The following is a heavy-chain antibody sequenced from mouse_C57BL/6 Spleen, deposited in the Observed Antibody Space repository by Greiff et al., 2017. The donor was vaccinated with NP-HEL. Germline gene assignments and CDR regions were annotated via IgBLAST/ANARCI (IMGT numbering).Heavy chain of an antibody. V-gene: IGHV1-63*01. Sequence: VQLQQSGAELVRPGTSVKMSCKASGYTFTNYWIGWAKQRPGHGLEWIGDIYPGGGYTNYNEKFKGKATLSADYSSSPAYMQFSSLPSEASAIYYFARGAVVATRYYDVRGTRATVTVTS. D-gene: IGHD1-1*01. CDR2: IYPGGGYT. CDR3: ARGAVVATRYYDV. CDR1: GYTFTNYW. J-gene: IGHJ1*03.